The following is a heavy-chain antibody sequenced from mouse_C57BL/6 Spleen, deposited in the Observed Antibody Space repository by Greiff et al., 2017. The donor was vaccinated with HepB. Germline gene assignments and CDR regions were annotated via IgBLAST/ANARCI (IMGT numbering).Heavy chain of an antibody. CDR2: IYPRSGNT. V-gene: IGHV1-81*01. D-gene: IGHD3-2*01. CDR1: GYTFTSYG. CDR3: ARDSLIVLYYFDY. Sequence: QVQLQQSGAELARPGASVKLSCKASGYTFTSYGISWVKQRTGQGLEWIGEIYPRSGNTYYNEKFKGKATLTAEKSSSTAYMELRSLTSEDSAVYFCARDSLIVLYYFDYWGQGTTLTVSS. J-gene: IGHJ2*01.